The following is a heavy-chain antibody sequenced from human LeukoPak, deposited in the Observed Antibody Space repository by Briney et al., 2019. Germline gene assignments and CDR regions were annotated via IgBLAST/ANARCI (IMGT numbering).Heavy chain of an antibody. V-gene: IGHV3-30-3*01. CDR1: GFTFSSYA. CDR2: ISYDGSNK. J-gene: IGHJ4*02. Sequence: GGSLRLSCAASGFTFSSYAMHWVRQAPGKGLEWVAVISYDGSNKYYADSVKGRFTISRDNSKNTLYLQMNSLRAEDTAVYYCARSPLGPRGQAAMAYREFDYWGQGTLVTVSS. CDR3: ARSPLGPRGQAAMAYREFDY. D-gene: IGHD5-18*01.